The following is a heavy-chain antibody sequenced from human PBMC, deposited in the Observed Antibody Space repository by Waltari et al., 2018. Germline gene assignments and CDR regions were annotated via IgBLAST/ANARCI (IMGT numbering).Heavy chain of an antibody. J-gene: IGHJ4*02. Sequence: QVQLQESGPGLVKPSGTLSLTCAVSGASISSNYGWSWVRQSPGKGLEWIGQIHHSGRTYSTPSLKSRITISVDKSRNQFSLNLSSVHDADTAVYYCAADRGNGLYFDYWGQGTLVTVSS. D-gene: IGHD2-15*01. CDR2: IHHSGRT. V-gene: IGHV4-4*02. CDR3: AADRGNGLYFDY. CDR1: GASISSNYG.